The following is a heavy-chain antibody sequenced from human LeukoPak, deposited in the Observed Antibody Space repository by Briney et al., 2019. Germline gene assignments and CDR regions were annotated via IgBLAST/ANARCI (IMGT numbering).Heavy chain of an antibody. Sequence: GGSLRLSCAASGFTFSRYGMHWVRQAPGKGLEWVAGMDHDESKKYYGDFVKGRFTISRDNSKNTLYLQMNSLRAEDTAVYYCARGLYSSGWYLDYWGQGILVTVSS. CDR1: GFTFSRYG. CDR2: MDHDESKK. V-gene: IGHV3-30*02. D-gene: IGHD6-19*01. CDR3: ARGLYSSGWYLDY. J-gene: IGHJ4*02.